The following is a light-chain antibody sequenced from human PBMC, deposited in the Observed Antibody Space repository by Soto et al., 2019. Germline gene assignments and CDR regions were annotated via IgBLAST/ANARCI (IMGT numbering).Light chain of an antibody. J-gene: IGLJ2*01. V-gene: IGLV2-23*01. Sequence: QSALTQPASVSGSPGQSITISCTGTSSEVGSYNLFSWYQQYPGKAPKLMIYEDTKRPSGVGNRFSGSKSGNTASLTISGLQAEDEADYYCCSYVGSSTYVVFGGGTKVTVL. CDR3: CSYVGSSTYVV. CDR1: SSEVGSYNL. CDR2: EDT.